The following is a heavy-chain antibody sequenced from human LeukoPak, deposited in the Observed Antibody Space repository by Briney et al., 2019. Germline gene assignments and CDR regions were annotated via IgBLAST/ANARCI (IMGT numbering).Heavy chain of an antibody. V-gene: IGHV1-69*05. CDR3: ARDAPGDGDYVGWYFDL. Sequence: SVKVSCKASGGTFSSYAISWVRQAPGQGREWMGRIIPIFGTANYAQKFQGRVTITTDESTSTAYMELSSLRSEDTAVYYCARDAPGDGDYVGWYFDLWGRGTLVTVCS. D-gene: IGHD4-17*01. CDR1: GGTFSSYA. CDR2: IIPIFGTA. J-gene: IGHJ2*01.